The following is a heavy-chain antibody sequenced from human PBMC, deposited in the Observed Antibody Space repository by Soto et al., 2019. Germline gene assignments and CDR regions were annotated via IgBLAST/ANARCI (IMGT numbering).Heavy chain of an antibody. V-gene: IGHV4-38-2*01. CDR1: GYSISSGFF. Sequence: PSETLSLTCAVSGYSISSGFFWGWIRQPPGRGLEWIGSIFHSGITYSNPSLKSRVTMSVDTSKNQFSLKLSSVTAADTAVYYCARTDYFDYWGQGTPVTVSS. CDR3: ARTDYFDY. J-gene: IGHJ4*02. CDR2: IFHSGIT.